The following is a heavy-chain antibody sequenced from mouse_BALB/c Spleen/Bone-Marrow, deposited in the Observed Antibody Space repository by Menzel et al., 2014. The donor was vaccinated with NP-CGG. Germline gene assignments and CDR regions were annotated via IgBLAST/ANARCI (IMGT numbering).Heavy chain of an antibody. CDR1: GDSITSGY. J-gene: IGHJ4*01. Sequence: EVKLVESGPSLVKPFQTLSFTCSVTGDSITSGYWNWIRKFPGIKLGYMGYISYSGSTYYNPSLKSRISISRDTSKNQYYLQWNSVTPEDTATYYCASLLRIYYAMDYWGQGTSVTVSS. D-gene: IGHD1-1*01. V-gene: IGHV3-8*02. CDR2: ISYSGST. CDR3: ASLLRIYYAMDY.